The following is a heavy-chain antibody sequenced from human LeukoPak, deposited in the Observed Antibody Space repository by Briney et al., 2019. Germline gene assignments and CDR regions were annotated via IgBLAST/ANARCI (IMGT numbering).Heavy chain of an antibody. Sequence: ASVKVSCKASGYTFTGYYMHWVRQAPGQGLEWMGWINPNSGGTNYAQKFQGRVTMTRDTSISTAYMELSRLRSDDTAVYYCARDQVWAVQGGNFYYYGMDVWGQGTTVTVSS. CDR3: ARDQVWAVQGGNFYYYGMDV. J-gene: IGHJ6*02. D-gene: IGHD3-10*01. CDR1: GYTFTGYY. CDR2: INPNSGGT. V-gene: IGHV1-2*02.